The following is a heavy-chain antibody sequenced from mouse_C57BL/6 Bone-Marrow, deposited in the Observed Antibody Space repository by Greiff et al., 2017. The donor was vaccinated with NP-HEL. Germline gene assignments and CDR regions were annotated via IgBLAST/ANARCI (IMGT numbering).Heavy chain of an antibody. CDR2: IYPRSGNT. CDR3: AREEIYYDYDFDD. Sequence: QVQLKQSGAELARPGASVKLSCKASGYTFTSYGISWVKQRPGQGLEWIGEIYPRSGNTYYNEKFKGKATLTADKSSSTAYMELRSLTSEDSAVYFWAREEIYYDYDFDDWGQGTTLTVSS. J-gene: IGHJ2*01. D-gene: IGHD2-4*01. CDR1: GYTFTSYG. V-gene: IGHV1-81*01.